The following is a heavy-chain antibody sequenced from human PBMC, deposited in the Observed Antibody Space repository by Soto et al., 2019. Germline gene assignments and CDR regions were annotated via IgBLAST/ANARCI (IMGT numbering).Heavy chain of an antibody. D-gene: IGHD5-12*01. J-gene: IGHJ4*02. CDR3: AHRSRGYAYYFDQ. CDR2: IFWDDDK. CDR1: GFSLTTRGVA. Sequence: QITLKESGPALVRPTQTLMLTCSFSGFSLTTRGVAVGWIRQPPGKAREWLALIFWDDDKWYSPSLRSRLTITEDTSKNQVVLTMTNMDPVDTATYYCAHRSRGYAYYFDQWGQGTLVTVSS. V-gene: IGHV2-5*02.